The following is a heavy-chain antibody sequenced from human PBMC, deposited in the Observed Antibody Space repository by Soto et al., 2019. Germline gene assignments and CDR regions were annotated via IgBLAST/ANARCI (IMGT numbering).Heavy chain of an antibody. Sequence: QVPLVQSGAEVKKPGASVKVSCKASGYTFTSYAMHWVRQAPGQRLEWMGWINAGNGNTKYSQKFQGRVTITRDTSASTAYMELSSLRSEDTAVYYCARAREGGFPTAIDYWGQGTLVTVSS. CDR3: ARAREGGFPTAIDY. D-gene: IGHD3-16*01. CDR1: GYTFTSYA. CDR2: INAGNGNT. V-gene: IGHV1-3*01. J-gene: IGHJ4*02.